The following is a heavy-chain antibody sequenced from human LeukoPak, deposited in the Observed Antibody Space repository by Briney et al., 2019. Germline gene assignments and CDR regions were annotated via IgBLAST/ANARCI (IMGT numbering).Heavy chain of an antibody. CDR2: IIPIFGTA. D-gene: IGHD5-12*01. CDR3: ASGPGATIPGATDDAFDI. CDR1: GCTFSSYA. J-gene: IGHJ3*02. Sequence: PVASVKVSCKASGCTFSSYAISWVRQAPGQGLEWMGGIIPIFGTANYAQKFQGRVTITADESTSTAYMELSSLRSEDTAVYYCASGPGATIPGATDDAFDIWGQGTMVTVSS. V-gene: IGHV1-69*13.